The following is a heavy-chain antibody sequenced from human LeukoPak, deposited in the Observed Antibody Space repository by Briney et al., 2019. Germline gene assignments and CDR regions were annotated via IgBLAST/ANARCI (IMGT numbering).Heavy chain of an antibody. Sequence: PGGSLRLSCAASGFTFSSHWMTWVPEAPGKGLEWVANLKEDGSEKYYVDSVKGRFTISRDNAKNSLYLQMNSLRGDDTAVYYCARGVYYFDYWGQGTLVTVSS. CDR2: LKEDGSEK. CDR3: ARGVYYFDY. V-gene: IGHV3-7*04. CDR1: GFTFSSHW. J-gene: IGHJ4*02.